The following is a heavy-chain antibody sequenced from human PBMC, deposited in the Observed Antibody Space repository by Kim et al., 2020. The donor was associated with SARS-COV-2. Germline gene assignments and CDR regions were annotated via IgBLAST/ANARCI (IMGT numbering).Heavy chain of an antibody. D-gene: IGHD6-19*01. CDR3: ARDHSQYNSGWYSGLVYYYYYGMDV. CDR1: GFSFSDYG. Sequence: GKSLRLSCAASGFSFSDYGMHWVRQAPGKGLEWVAVISYDGSNKFYADSVKGRFTVSRDNSKNTLSLQMNSLRAEDTDVYYCARDHSQYNSGWYSGLVYYYYYGMDVWGLGTTVIVSS. J-gene: IGHJ6*02. CDR2: ISYDGSNK. V-gene: IGHV3-33*05.